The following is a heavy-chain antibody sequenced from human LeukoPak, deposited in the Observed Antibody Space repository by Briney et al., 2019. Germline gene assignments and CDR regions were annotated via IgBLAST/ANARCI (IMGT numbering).Heavy chain of an antibody. CDR1: GFTFSSYS. Sequence: PGGSLRLSCAASGFTFSSYSMNWVRQAPGKGLEWVSSISRSSNYIYYADSVKGRFNISRDNAKNSLYLQMNSLRAEDTAVYYCSAYYTMTDYGGRGTRVSVSS. J-gene: IGHJ4*02. CDR2: ISRSSNYI. D-gene: IGHD3-22*01. V-gene: IGHV3-21*01. CDR3: SAYYTMTDY.